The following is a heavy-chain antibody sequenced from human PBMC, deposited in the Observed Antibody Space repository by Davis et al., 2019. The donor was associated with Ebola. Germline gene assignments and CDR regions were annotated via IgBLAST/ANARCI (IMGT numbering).Heavy chain of an antibody. V-gene: IGHV3-7*03. D-gene: IGHD2-15*01. CDR1: GFTFSNYW. J-gene: IGHJ4*02. Sequence: GESLKISCAASGFTFSNYWMSWLRQAPGRGLEWVANINEDGTEEYYVDSVKGRFTISRDNSINSLFLEMNSLRAEDTALYYCARYSGAGTRLFDYWGQGTLVTVSS. CDR3: ARYSGAGTRLFDY. CDR2: INEDGTEE.